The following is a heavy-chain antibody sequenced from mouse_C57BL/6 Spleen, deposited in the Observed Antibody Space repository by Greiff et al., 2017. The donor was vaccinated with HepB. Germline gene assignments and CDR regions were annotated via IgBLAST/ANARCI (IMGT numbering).Heavy chain of an antibody. CDR2: IYPGSGST. CDR1: GYTFTSYW. Sequence: VQLQQPGAELVKPGASVKMSCKASGYTFTSYWTTWVKQRPGQGLEWIGDIYPGSGSTNYNEKFKSKATLTVDTSSSTAYMQLSSLTSEDSAVYYCARALPYYGSSYWYFDVWGTGTTVTVSS. D-gene: IGHD1-1*01. CDR3: ARALPYYGSSYWYFDV. J-gene: IGHJ1*03. V-gene: IGHV1-55*01.